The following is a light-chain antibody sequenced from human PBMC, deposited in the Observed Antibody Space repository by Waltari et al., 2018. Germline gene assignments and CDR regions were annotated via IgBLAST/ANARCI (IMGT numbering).Light chain of an antibody. CDR2: EAS. CDR1: QSVYNF. V-gene: IGKV3-11*01. Sequence: EVVFTQSPATLSLSPGERATLSCRASQSVYNFLAWYQQKPGQAPRLLIYEASQRATGIPARFSGSGSGTDFTRTISNLEPEDVAVYYCQQRANWPPLTFGGGTKVEIK. J-gene: IGKJ4*01. CDR3: QQRANWPPLT.